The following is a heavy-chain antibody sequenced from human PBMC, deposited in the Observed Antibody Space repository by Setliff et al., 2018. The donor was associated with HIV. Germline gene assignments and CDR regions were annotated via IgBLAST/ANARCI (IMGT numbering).Heavy chain of an antibody. CDR3: AKVATWTGTTYYFES. CDR2: ISGSGGST. CDR1: GFTFSSYA. D-gene: IGHD1-1*01. J-gene: IGHJ4*02. Sequence: PGGSLRLSCAASGFTFSSYAMHWVRQAPGKGLEWVSAISGSGGSTYYADSVKGRFIISRDNAKNSLYLQMNSLRAEDTAVYYCAKVATWTGTTYYFESWGQGTLVTVSS. V-gene: IGHV3-23*01.